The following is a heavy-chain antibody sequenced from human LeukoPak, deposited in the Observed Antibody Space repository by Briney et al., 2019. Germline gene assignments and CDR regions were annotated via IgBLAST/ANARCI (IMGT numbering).Heavy chain of an antibody. V-gene: IGHV3-23*01. CDR2: ISSSGHLA. Sequence: PGGSLRLSCAASGFDFSSFAISWVRQAPGRGLEWVSGISSSGHLAFYADSVQGRFSVSRDNSRNTLYLQMDSLSAEDTALYYCAKEVVMTTAPFGYSFDSWGQGTLVTVSS. D-gene: IGHD3-22*01. CDR3: AKEVVMTTAPFGYSFDS. CDR1: GFDFSSFA. J-gene: IGHJ4*02.